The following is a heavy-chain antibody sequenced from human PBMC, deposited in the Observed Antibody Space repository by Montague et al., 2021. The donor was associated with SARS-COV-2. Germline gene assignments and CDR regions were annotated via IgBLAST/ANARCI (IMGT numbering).Heavy chain of an antibody. CDR1: GFTFSKYS. CDR3: TLLQEHL. V-gene: IGHV3-21*01. Sequence: SLRLSCEASGFTFSKYSMNWVRQAPGKGLEWVSSISTSSLYIYYAASVKGRFTISRANAKNSLFLQMDSLHQGPIGLPPGTLLQEHLWG. J-gene: IGHJ6*01. CDR2: ISTSSLYI.